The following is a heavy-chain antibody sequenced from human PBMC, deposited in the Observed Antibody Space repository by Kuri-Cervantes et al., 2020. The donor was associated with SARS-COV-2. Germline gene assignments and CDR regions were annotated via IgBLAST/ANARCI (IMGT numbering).Heavy chain of an antibody. CDR3: ARGPSWNYIWGTYRGGWDTFDI. CDR1: GYTFTDYY. CDR2: MNPNSGGT. D-gene: IGHD3-16*02. V-gene: IGHV1-2*04. J-gene: IGHJ3*02. Sequence: ASVKVSCKASGYTFTDYYMHWVRQAPGQGLEWMGWMNPNSGGTNSAQKFQGWVIMTRDTSITTAYMELSRLRSDDTAVYYCARGPSWNYIWGTYRGGWDTFDIWGQGTRGTASS.